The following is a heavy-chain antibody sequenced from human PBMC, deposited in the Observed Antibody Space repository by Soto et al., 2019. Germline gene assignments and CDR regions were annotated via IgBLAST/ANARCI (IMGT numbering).Heavy chain of an antibody. D-gene: IGHD1-7*01. J-gene: IGHJ4*02. CDR3: ARALFELRGDY. V-gene: IGHV3-48*02. CDR2: ISAYRCDTI. Sequence: EVQLVESGGGLVQPGGSLRLSCAASGFTFSSYSMNWVRQAPRKWLEWVSYISAYRCDTIYYADSGKGLFTISRDNAKNSLYLQMNSLRDEDTAVYFCARALFELRGDYWGKVNQVTLSS. CDR1: GFTFSSYS.